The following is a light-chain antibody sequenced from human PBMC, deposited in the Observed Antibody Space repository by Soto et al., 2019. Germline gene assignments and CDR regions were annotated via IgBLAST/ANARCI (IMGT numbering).Light chain of an antibody. Sequence: QSALTQPRSVSGSPGQSVTISCTGTSSDVGAYNYVSWYQHHPGKAPKLMIYDVSKRPSGVPDRFSGSKSGNTASLTSSGLQAEDEADYYCCSYAGSYTWVFGGGTKLTVL. J-gene: IGLJ3*02. V-gene: IGLV2-11*01. CDR2: DVS. CDR3: CSYAGSYTWV. CDR1: SSDVGAYNY.